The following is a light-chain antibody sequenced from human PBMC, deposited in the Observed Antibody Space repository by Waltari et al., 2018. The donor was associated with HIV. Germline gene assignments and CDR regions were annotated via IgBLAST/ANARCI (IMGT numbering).Light chain of an antibody. CDR3: LQDYNYPRT. J-gene: IGKJ1*01. CDR2: AAS. CDR1: QSISSY. Sequence: DIQMTQSPSSLSASVGDRVTIPCRASQSISSYLNWYQQKPGKAPNLLIYAASSLQSGVPSRFSGGGSGTDFTLTINSLQPEDFATYYCLQDYNYPRTFGQGTEVEIK. V-gene: IGKV1-39*01.